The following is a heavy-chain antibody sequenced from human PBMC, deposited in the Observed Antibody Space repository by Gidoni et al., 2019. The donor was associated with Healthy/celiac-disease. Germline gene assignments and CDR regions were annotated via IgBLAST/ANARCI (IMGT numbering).Heavy chain of an antibody. CDR1: GFPFSCYA. Sequence: EVQLLESGGGLVQPGWSLRLSCAASGFPFSCYAMSCGRQAPGKGLWWVSAISGSGGSTYYADSVKGRFTISRDNSKNTLYLQMNSLRAEDTAVYYCAKEPAGYCSSTSCSQNSYFDYWGQGTLVTVSS. V-gene: IGHV3-23*01. CDR2: ISGSGGST. D-gene: IGHD2-2*01. CDR3: AKEPAGYCSSTSCSQNSYFDY. J-gene: IGHJ4*02.